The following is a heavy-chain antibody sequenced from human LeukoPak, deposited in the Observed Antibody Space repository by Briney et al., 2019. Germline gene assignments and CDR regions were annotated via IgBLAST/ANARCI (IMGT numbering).Heavy chain of an antibody. V-gene: IGHV1-8*01. J-gene: IGHJ4*02. CDR1: GYTFTTYD. Sequence: ASVKVSCKASGYTFTTYDINWVRQATGQGLEWLGWMNPNSGNTGYAQKFQGRVTMTRNTSINTAYKELSSLRSEDTAVYYCARAVPSRQAIDYWGQGTLVTVSS. CDR3: ARAVPSRQAIDY. CDR2: MNPNSGNT.